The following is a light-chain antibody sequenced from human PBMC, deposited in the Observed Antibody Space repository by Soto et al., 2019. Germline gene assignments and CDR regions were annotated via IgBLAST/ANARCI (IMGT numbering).Light chain of an antibody. CDR2: GAS. CDR3: HQYNKWPYT. Sequence: EIVVTQSPATVSVSPGERATLSCRASQSVSSNLVWYQQKPGQTPRLLIYGASTRATGIPARFSGSRSGPEFTLTINSLQSEDFAIYYCHQYNKWPYTFGPGTKVDIK. CDR1: QSVSSN. J-gene: IGKJ3*01. V-gene: IGKV3-15*01.